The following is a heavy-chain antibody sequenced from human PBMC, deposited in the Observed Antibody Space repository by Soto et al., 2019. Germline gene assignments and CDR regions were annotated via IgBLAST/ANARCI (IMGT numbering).Heavy chain of an antibody. CDR2: ILVAGST. J-gene: IGHJ3*02. CDR3: AKATATGGGAFDI. Sequence: PGGSLRLSCAAAGFTCSSYDMSWVRQAPGKGLEWVSTILVAGSTHYPDSVKGRFTISRDISKNTVFLQMNSLTAGDTAVYYCAKATATGGGAFDICGQRTVVT. D-gene: IGHD2-8*02. CDR1: GFTCSSYD. V-gene: IGHV3-23*01.